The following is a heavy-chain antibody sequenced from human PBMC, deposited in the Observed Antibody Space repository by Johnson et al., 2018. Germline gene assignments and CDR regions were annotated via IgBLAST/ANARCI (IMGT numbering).Heavy chain of an antibody. Sequence: QVQLVESGGGVVQPGRSLRLSCAASGFTFSSYGMHWVRQAPGKGLEWVAVISYDGSNKYYADSVKGRFTISRDNSKNTLYLQMNSLRAEDTAVYYCAKDTLAPTYGFWRGYYSEHYYMDVWGKGTTVTVSS. V-gene: IGHV3-30*18. CDR3: AKDTLAPTYGFWRGYYSEHYYMDV. CDR1: GFTFSSYG. J-gene: IGHJ6*03. CDR2: ISYDGSNK. D-gene: IGHD3-3*01.